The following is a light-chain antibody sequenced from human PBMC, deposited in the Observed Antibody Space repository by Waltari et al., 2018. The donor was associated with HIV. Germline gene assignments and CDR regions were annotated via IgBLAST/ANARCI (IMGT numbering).Light chain of an antibody. V-gene: IGLV1-51*01. CDR1: SSNFGSGF. CDR3: GTWDSSVGAAV. J-gene: IGLJ3*02. Sequence: QSVLTQPPSVSAAPGQKVTISCPGSSSNFGSGFVSWYQPRPGAAPRLLIYDNTDLPSCISDLFSGSKSGTSATLAITGLQTGDEADYYCGTWDSSVGAAVFGAGTRLTVL. CDR2: DNT.